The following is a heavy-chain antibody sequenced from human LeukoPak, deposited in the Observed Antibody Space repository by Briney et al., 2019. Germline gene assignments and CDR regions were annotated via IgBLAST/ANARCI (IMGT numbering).Heavy chain of an antibody. CDR1: GFPFSNYG. Sequence: PGGSLRLSCAASGFPFSNYGMGWVRQAPGKGLEWVSAISGSGDTTYFADSVKGRFTISRDNAKNSLYLQMNSLRAEDTAVYYCAREDDYGDYFEHWGQGTLVTVSS. D-gene: IGHD4-17*01. CDR2: ISGSGDTT. V-gene: IGHV3-23*01. CDR3: AREDDYGDYFEH. J-gene: IGHJ1*01.